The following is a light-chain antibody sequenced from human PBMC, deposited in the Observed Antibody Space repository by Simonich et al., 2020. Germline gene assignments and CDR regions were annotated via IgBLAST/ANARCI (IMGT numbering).Light chain of an antibody. V-gene: IGKV1-39*01. J-gene: IGKJ4*01. CDR2: AAS. Sequence: IQMTQSPSSLSASVGDRVTITCRAIQSISSSLNWYQQKPGKAPKRLIYAASRLQSGVPSRFSGIGSGTDFTLTISSLQPEDFATYYCQQSYSTPLTFGGGTKVEIK. CDR3: QQSYSTPLT. CDR1: QSISSS.